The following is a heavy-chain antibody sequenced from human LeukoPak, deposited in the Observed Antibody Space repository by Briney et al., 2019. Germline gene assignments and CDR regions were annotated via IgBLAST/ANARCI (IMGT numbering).Heavy chain of an antibody. D-gene: IGHD1-26*01. CDR3: ASMFSGPPTTFDY. J-gene: IGHJ4*02. CDR2: IYPGDSET. CDR1: GYNFRNYW. Sequence: GESPKISCRGSGYNFRNYWIGWVRQMPGQGLEWMGVIYPGDSETRYSPSFQGQVTISADKSINTAYLQWSSLKASDTSMYYCASMFSGPPTTFDYWGQGTLVTVSS. V-gene: IGHV5-51*01.